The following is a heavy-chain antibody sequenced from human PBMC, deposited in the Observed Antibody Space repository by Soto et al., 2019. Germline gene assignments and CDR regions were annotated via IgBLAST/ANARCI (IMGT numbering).Heavy chain of an antibody. CDR2: ISGSGDST. CDR3: VRWRSVIRGFES. D-gene: IGHD3-3*02. Sequence: EEQLLESGGGLTQPGRSLRLSCAASGFMFSSYAVTWVRQAPGKGLEWVSSISGSGDSTFYADSVKGRFTISRDNLKNTPYLQMRSLRVEDTAMYLYVRWRSVIRGFESWGQGSLVTVSS. CDR1: GFMFSSYA. V-gene: IGHV3-23*01. J-gene: IGHJ4*02.